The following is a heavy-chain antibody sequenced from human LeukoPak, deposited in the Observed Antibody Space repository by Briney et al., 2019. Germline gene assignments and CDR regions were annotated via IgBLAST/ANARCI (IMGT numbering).Heavy chain of an antibody. CDR2: IIPIFGTA. D-gene: IGHD6-19*01. J-gene: IGHJ3*02. V-gene: IGHV1-69*13. Sequence: SVKVSCKASGGTFSSYAISWVRQAPGQGLEWMGGIIPIFGTANYAQKLQGRVTITADESTSTAYMELSSLRSEDTAVYYCARRRVAVAPSLDIWGQGTMVTVSS. CDR3: ARRRVAVAPSLDI. CDR1: GGTFSSYA.